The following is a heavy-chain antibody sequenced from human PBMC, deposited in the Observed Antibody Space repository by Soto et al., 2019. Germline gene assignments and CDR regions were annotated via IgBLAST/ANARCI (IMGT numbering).Heavy chain of an antibody. CDR2: IWFDGSNK. J-gene: IGHJ6*02. D-gene: IGHD2-2*02. V-gene: IGHV3-33*01. CDR3: AREMRATVYHLYGLDV. Sequence: PGGSLRLSCTASEFTFSNYGMYWVRQAPGKGLEWVAVIWFDGSNKYYADSVKDRFTISRDNSKNTLYLQMFSLRAEDTAVYYCAREMRATVYHLYGLDVWGQGTTVTVSS. CDR1: EFTFSNYG.